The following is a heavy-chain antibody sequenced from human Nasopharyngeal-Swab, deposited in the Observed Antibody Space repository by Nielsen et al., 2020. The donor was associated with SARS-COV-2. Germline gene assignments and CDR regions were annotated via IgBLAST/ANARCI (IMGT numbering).Heavy chain of an antibody. CDR2: AGGNDGST. CDR3: AKKYGTRGWYVGLDY. D-gene: IGHD6-19*01. Sequence: GGSLRLSCAASGFGFSAFAMSWVRQAPGKGLEWVSAAGGNDGSTFYADSVRGRFTISRDNSKNTPYLQMNSLRAEDTALYYCAKKYGTRGWYVGLDYWGQGTQVTVSS. J-gene: IGHJ4*02. CDR1: GFGFSAFA. V-gene: IGHV3-23*01.